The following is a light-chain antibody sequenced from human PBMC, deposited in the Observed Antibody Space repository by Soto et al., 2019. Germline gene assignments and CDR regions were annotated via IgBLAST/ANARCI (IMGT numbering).Light chain of an antibody. CDR1: QSVSGN. J-gene: IGKJ1*01. Sequence: EIVMTQSPATLSVSPGERATLSCRASQSVSGNLAWYQQKPGQAPRLLIYGASTRATGIPARFSGSGSGTESTLAISSLQSEDFAVYYCQQYNNWPPSFGQVTKVELK. CDR3: QQYNNWPPS. V-gene: IGKV3-15*01. CDR2: GAS.